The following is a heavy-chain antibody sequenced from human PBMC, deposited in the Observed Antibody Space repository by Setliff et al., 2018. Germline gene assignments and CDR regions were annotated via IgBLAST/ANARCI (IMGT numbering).Heavy chain of an antibody. CDR1: GYAFTGYY. J-gene: IGHJ4*02. CDR2: INPNSGGT. D-gene: IGHD3-22*01. V-gene: IGHV1-2*06. Sequence: GASVKVSCKASGYAFTGYYIHWVRQAPGQGLEWMGRINPNSGGTNYAQKFQGRVTMTRDTSISTAYMELSSLRSEDTAVYYCARDRPPYYYDSSGYYYSAGNFDYWGQGTLVTVSS. CDR3: ARDRPPYYYDSSGYYYSAGNFDY.